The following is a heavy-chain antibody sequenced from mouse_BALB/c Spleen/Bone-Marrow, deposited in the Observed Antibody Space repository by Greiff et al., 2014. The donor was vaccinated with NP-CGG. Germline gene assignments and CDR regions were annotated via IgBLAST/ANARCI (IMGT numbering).Heavy chain of an antibody. CDR2: ILPGIGIT. D-gene: IGHD1-1*01. V-gene: IGHV1-9*01. J-gene: IGHJ3*01. Sequence: QVQLKESGTELMKPGASVMLSCKATGYTFSSYWIEWVKQRPGHGLEWIGEILPGIGITNYNEKFKGKATFTADTSSNTAYMQLSSLASEDSAVYYCARPYYYGSSHAWFAYWGQGTLVTVSA. CDR3: ARPYYYGSSHAWFAY. CDR1: GYTFSSYW.